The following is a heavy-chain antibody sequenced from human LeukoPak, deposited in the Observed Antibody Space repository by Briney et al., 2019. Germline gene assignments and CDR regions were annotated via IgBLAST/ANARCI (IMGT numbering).Heavy chain of an antibody. V-gene: IGHV4-4*07. CDR1: GGSISSYY. CDR2: IYTSGST. Sequence: PSETLSLTCTVSGGSISSYYWSWIRQPAGRRLEWIGRIYTSGSTNYNPSLKSRVGISVDKSKNQFSLKLSSVTAADTAVYYCARAYYYDSSGYYFFDYWGQGTLVTVSS. D-gene: IGHD3-22*01. J-gene: IGHJ4*02. CDR3: ARAYYYDSSGYYFFDY.